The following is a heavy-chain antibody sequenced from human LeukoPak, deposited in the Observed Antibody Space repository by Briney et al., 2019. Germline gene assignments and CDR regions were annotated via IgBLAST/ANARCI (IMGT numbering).Heavy chain of an antibody. CDR2: FYRKDAEI. CDR1: AYTLAELA. CDR3: AASSGYRGGWRDKRPRYFFAF. Sequence: GASVWVSRKVSAYTLAELAIHWVRQAPGEGPEWMGGFYRKDAEIVYAQKFQDRVTMTEDTSTDTTYMELSSLTSEDTAVYFCAASSGYRGGWRDKRPRYFFAFWGEGTLVTVSS. D-gene: IGHD5-18*01. J-gene: IGHJ4*02. V-gene: IGHV1-24*01.